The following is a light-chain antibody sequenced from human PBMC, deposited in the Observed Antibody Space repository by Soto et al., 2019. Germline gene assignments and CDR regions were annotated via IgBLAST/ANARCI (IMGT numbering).Light chain of an antibody. V-gene: IGKV3-20*01. Sequence: EIVLTQSPATLSLSPGERATLSCRASPSVTNYLAWYQQKPGQAPRLLVYGASSRATGIPDRFSGSGSGTDFTLTISRLEPEDFAVYYCQQHGTSPITFGQGTRLEIK. CDR1: PSVTNY. CDR2: GAS. CDR3: QQHGTSPIT. J-gene: IGKJ5*01.